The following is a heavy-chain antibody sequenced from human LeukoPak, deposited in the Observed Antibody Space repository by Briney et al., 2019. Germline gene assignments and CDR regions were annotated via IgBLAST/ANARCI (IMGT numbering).Heavy chain of an antibody. J-gene: IGHJ6*02. CDR3: ARDPPVYCSSTSCFRGTTYHYGMDV. Sequence: ASVTVSCKASGYTFTGYYMHWVRQAPGQGLEWMGRINPNSGGTNYAQKFQGRVTMTRDTSISTAYMGLSRLRSDDTAVYYCARDPPVYCSSTSCFRGTTYHYGMDVWGQGTTVTVSS. V-gene: IGHV1-2*06. CDR2: INPNSGGT. D-gene: IGHD2-2*01. CDR1: GYTFTGYY.